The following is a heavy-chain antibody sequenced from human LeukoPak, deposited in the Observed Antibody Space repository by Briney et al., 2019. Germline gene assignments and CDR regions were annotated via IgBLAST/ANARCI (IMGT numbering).Heavy chain of an antibody. V-gene: IGHV3-15*01. J-gene: IGHJ4*02. CDR3: TTDLGITMIRGVIY. CDR2: IKSKGDDETT. CDR1: GFTSTNAW. D-gene: IGHD3-10*01. Sequence: GGSLRLSCAASGFTSTNAWMSWVRQAPGKGLEWVGRIKSKGDDETTDYGAPVKGRFTMSRDDSRATLELQMNSLKAEDTAVYYCTTDLGITMIRGVIYWGQGALVTVSS.